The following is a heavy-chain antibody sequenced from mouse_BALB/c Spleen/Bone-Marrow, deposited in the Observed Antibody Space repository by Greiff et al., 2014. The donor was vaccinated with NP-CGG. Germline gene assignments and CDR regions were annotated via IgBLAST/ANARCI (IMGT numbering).Heavy chain of an antibody. V-gene: IGHV1S81*02. CDR2: INPSNGGT. CDR3: TRSNSNWFAY. D-gene: IGHD2-5*01. Sequence: QVQLQQPGAELVKPGASVKLSCKASGYTFTSYYMYWVKQRPGQGLEWIGEINPSNGGTNFNEKFKNKATLTVDKSSSTAYMQLSSLIFEDSAVYYCTRSNSNWFAYWGQGTLVTVSA. J-gene: IGHJ3*01. CDR1: GYTFTSYY.